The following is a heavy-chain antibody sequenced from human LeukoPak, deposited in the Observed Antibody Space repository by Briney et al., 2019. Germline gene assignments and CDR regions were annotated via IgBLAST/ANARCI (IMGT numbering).Heavy chain of an antibody. D-gene: IGHD1-26*01. V-gene: IGHV1-24*01. CDR1: GYTLTELY. CDR2: CDPEDGET. CDR3: ATLGWELQAAPWAFDI. J-gene: IGHJ3*02. Sequence: ASVKVSCKVTGYTLTELYMYWVRQAPGKWLELMRGCDPEDGETIYAQKLQGRVTMTEDTSTDTAYMELSSLRSEDTAVYYCATLGWELQAAPWAFDIWGQGTMVTVSS.